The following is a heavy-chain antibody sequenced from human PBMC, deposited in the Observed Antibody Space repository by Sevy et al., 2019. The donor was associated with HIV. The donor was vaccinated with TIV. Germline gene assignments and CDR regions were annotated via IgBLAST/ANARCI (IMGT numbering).Heavy chain of an antibody. CDR3: ATGPVTTLNFDY. CDR2: FVPEDGET. J-gene: IGHJ4*02. D-gene: IGHD4-17*01. Sequence: ASVKVSYKVSGYTLTELSMHWVRQAPGKGLEWMGGFVPEDGETIYAQKFQGRVTMTEDTSTDTAYMELSSLRSEDTAVYYCATGPVTTLNFDYWGQGTLVTVSS. V-gene: IGHV1-24*01. CDR1: GYTLTELS.